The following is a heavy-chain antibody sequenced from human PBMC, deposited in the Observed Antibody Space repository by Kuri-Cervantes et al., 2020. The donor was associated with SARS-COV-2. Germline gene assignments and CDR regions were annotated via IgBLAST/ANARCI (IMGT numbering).Heavy chain of an antibody. V-gene: IGHV3-30*18. Sequence: GESLKISCAASGFTFSRTDMHWVRQAPGKGLEWVAVISYDGNKKKYKGSGKGRFTISRDNSQNTVYLQMTNLRTEDTAMYYCAKDHFGVHDFWGQGTLVTVSS. CDR3: AKDHFGVHDF. CDR1: GFTFSRTD. J-gene: IGHJ4*02. CDR2: ISYDGNKK. D-gene: IGHD2-21*01.